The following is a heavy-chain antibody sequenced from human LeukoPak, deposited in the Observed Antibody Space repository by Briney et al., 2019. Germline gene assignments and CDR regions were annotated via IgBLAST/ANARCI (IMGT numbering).Heavy chain of an antibody. CDR2: IYHSGST. D-gene: IGHD3-3*01. V-gene: IGHV4-30-2*01. J-gene: IGHJ3*02. CDR3: ATITYYDFWSGPDAFDI. CDR1: GGSISSGGYY. Sequence: TLSLTCTVSGGSISSGGYYWSWIRQPPGKGLEWIGYIYHSGSTYYNPSLKCRVTISVDRSKNQFSLKLSSVTAADTAVYYCATITYYDFWSGPDAFDIWGQGTMVTVSS.